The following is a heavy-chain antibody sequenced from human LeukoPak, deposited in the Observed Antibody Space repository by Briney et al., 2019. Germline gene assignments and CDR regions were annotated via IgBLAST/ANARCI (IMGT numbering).Heavy chain of an antibody. CDR1: GGTFSSYA. J-gene: IGHJ4*02. D-gene: IGHD5-24*01. CDR3: AGGEDRDGYNPLDY. Sequence: SVKVSCKASGGTFSSYAISWVRQAPGQGLEWMGGIIPIFGTANYAQKFQGRVTITTDESTSTAYMELSSLRSEDTAVYYCAGGEDRDGYNPLDYWGQGTLVTVSS. CDR2: IIPIFGTA. V-gene: IGHV1-69*05.